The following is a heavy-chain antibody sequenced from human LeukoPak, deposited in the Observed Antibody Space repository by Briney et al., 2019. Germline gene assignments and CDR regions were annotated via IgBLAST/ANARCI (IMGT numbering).Heavy chain of an antibody. D-gene: IGHD2-15*01. CDR2: INPNSGGT. Sequence: ASVKVSCKASGYTFAGYYMHWVRQAPGQGLEWMGWINPNSGGTNYAQKLQGRVTMTTDTSTSTAYMELRSLRSDDTAVYYCARDYRVAASDFDYWGQGTLVTVSS. V-gene: IGHV1-2*02. J-gene: IGHJ4*02. CDR3: ARDYRVAASDFDY. CDR1: GYTFAGYY.